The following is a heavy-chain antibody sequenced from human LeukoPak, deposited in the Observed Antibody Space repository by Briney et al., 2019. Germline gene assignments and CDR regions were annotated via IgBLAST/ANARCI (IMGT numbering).Heavy chain of an antibody. CDR1: GYAFTSYG. J-gene: IGHJ4*02. Sequence: GASVKVSCKASGYAFTSYGISWVRQAPGQGLEWMGWISAYNGNTNYAQKLQGRVTMTTDTSTSTAYMELSRLRSDDTAVYYCARQYYYDSSSLDYWGQGTLVTVSS. CDR3: ARQYYYDSSSLDY. V-gene: IGHV1-18*01. D-gene: IGHD3-22*01. CDR2: ISAYNGNT.